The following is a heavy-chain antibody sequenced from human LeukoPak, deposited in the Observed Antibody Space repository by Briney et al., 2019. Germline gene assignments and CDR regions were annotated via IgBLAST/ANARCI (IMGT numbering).Heavy chain of an antibody. CDR3: AAQNYDFWSGYYRWFDP. D-gene: IGHD3-3*01. V-gene: IGHV4-39*07. CDR1: GGSISSSSYY. Sequence: SQTLSLTCTVSGGSISSSSYYWGWIRQPPGKGLEWIGSIHFGGSTYYNPSLKSRVTISVDTSKNQFSLKLSSVTAADTAVYYCAAQNYDFWSGYYRWFDPWGQGTLVTVSS. J-gene: IGHJ5*02. CDR2: IHFGGST.